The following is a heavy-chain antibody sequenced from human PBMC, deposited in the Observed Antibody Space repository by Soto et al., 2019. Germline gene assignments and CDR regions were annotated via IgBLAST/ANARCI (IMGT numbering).Heavy chain of an antibody. Sequence: GGSLRLSCAASGFTFSSYAMSWVRQAPGKGLEWVSAISGSGGSAYYADSVKGRFTISRDNSKNTLYLQMNSLRAEDTAVYYCAKAGVGYYDSSGYLDYWGQGTLVTVSS. CDR1: GFTFSSYA. J-gene: IGHJ4*02. CDR3: AKAGVGYYDSSGYLDY. D-gene: IGHD3-22*01. CDR2: ISGSGGSA. V-gene: IGHV3-23*01.